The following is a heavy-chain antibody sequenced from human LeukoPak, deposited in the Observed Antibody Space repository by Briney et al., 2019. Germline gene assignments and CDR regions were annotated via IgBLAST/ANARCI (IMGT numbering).Heavy chain of an antibody. D-gene: IGHD1-14*01. J-gene: IGHJ4*02. CDR2: ISGSGGGT. V-gene: IGHV3-23*01. CDR1: GFTFSSYA. Sequence: GGSLRLSCAASGFTFSSYAMSWVRQAPGKGLEWVSAISGSGGGTYYADSVKGRFTISRDNAKNTLYLQMNSLRAEDTAVYYCAKSRSPGFDYWGQGTLVTVSS. CDR3: AKSRSPGFDY.